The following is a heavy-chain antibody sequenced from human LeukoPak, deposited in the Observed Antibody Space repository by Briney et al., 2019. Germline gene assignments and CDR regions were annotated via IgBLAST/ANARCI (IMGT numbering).Heavy chain of an antibody. V-gene: IGHV3-66*01. CDR2: IYSGGST. CDR3: ANRRGGVVHASFDY. CDR1: GFTVSSNY. Sequence: GGSLRLSCAASGFTVSSNYMSWVRQAPGKGLEWVSVIYSGGSTYYADSVKGRFTISRDNSKNTLYLQMNSLRAEDTAVYYCANRRGGVVHASFDYWGQGTLVTVSS. J-gene: IGHJ4*02. D-gene: IGHD3-3*01.